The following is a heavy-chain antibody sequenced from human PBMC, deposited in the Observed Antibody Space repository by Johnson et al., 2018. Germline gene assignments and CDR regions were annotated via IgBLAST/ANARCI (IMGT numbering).Heavy chain of an antibody. D-gene: IGHD3-3*01. Sequence: VQLVQSGGGLVKPGGSLRLSCAASGFTFSSYSMNWVRQAPGKGLEWVSSISSSSSYIYYADSVKGRFPISRDNAKSSRYLQMTSRRAEETAVYYCARDSRFLEWFHSNGMDVWGQGTTVTVSS. J-gene: IGHJ6*02. CDR2: ISSSSSYI. CDR1: GFTFSSYS. V-gene: IGHV3-21*01. CDR3: ARDSRFLEWFHSNGMDV.